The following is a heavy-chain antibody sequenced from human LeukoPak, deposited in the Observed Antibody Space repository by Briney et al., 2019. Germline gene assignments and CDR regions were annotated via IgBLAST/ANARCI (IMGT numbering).Heavy chain of an antibody. CDR2: ISTDGRNK. CDR3: VRDGGTIWNYKNDPFDI. CDR1: GFTFSNYR. J-gene: IGHJ3*02. D-gene: IGHD1-7*01. Sequence: PGGSLRLSCAASGFTFSNYRMHWVRQAPGMGLEWVAVISTDGRNKYNVDSVKGRFTISRDNSKNTLYLQMNSLGADDTAVYYCVRDGGTIWNYKNDPFDIWGQGTMVTVSS. V-gene: IGHV3-30*04.